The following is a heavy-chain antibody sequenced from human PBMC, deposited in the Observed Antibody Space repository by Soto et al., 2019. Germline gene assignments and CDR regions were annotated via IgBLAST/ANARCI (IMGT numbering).Heavy chain of an antibody. Sequence: PGESLKISCKGSGYSFTSYWISWVRQMPGKGLEWMGRIDPSDSYTNYSPSFQGHVTISADKSISTAYLQWSSLKASDTAMYYCARGPHRAPNYYYYGMDVWGQGTTVTVSS. CDR3: ARGPHRAPNYYYYGMDV. V-gene: IGHV5-10-1*01. CDR1: GYSFTSYW. J-gene: IGHJ6*02. CDR2: IDPSDSYT.